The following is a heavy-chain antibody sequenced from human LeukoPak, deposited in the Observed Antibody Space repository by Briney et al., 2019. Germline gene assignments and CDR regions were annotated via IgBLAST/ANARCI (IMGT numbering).Heavy chain of an antibody. CDR2: INPSGGST. J-gene: IGHJ3*02. V-gene: IGHV1-46*01. D-gene: IGHD2-2*01. Sequence: ASVKVSCKASGYTFTSYGISWVRQAPGQGLEWMGIINPSGGSTTYAQKFQGRVTMTRDTSTSTVYMELSSLRSEDTAVYYCARDRCSSTSCYLGAFDIWGQGTMVTVSS. CDR3: ARDRCSSTSCYLGAFDI. CDR1: GYTFTSYG.